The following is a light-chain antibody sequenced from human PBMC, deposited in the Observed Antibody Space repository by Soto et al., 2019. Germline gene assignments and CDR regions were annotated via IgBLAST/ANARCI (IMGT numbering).Light chain of an antibody. J-gene: IGKJ1*01. CDR2: TAC. CDR3: QQYNSS. V-gene: IGKV1-5*03. CDR1: QSISNW. Sequence: DIQMTQSPSTLSASVGDKVTVTCRASQSISNWLAWYQQKPGKAPKLLIYTACSLESGVPSRFSGSGSGTEFTLTISSLQPDDFATYYCQQYNSSFGQGTRVEIK.